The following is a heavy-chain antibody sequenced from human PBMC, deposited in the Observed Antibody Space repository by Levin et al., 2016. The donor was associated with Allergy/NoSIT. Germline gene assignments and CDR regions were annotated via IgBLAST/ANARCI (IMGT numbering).Heavy chain of an antibody. CDR2: IYYSGST. V-gene: IGHV4-39*01. Sequence: RQAPGKGLEWIGSIYYSGSTYYNPSLKSRVTISVDTSKNQFSLKLSSVTAADTAVYYCARCVSYYYYYMDVWGTGTTVTVSS. D-gene: IGHD5/OR15-5a*01. J-gene: IGHJ6*03. CDR3: ARCVSYYYYYMDV.